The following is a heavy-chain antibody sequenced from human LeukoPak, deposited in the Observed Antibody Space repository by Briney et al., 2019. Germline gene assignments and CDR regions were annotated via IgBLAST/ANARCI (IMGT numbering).Heavy chain of an antibody. Sequence: PSETLSLTCTVSGASISSGGYFWSWIRQHPGKGLEWIGSIDYSGATYYNPSLKSRVIISVDTSDNQSSLNLGSVTAADTAIYYCARAKAGPNWFDPWGQGTLVTVSS. CDR1: GASISSGGYF. CDR2: IDYSGAT. J-gene: IGHJ5*02. V-gene: IGHV4-31*03. CDR3: ARAKAGPNWFDP. D-gene: IGHD6-19*01.